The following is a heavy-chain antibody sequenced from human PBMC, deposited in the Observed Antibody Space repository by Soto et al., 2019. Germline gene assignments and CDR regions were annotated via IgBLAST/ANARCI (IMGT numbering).Heavy chain of an antibody. J-gene: IGHJ5*02. V-gene: IGHV1-3*01. CDR1: GYTFTSYG. D-gene: IGHD1-1*01. Sequence: ESSVKVSCKASGYTFTSYGIHWVRQAPGQRLEWMGWINAANGDTKYSPKFQGRVTITRDTSASTAYMELSSLRSEDTAVYYCVRIHVSGTGIELFDPWGQGTLVTVSS. CDR3: VRIHVSGTGIELFDP. CDR2: INAANGDT.